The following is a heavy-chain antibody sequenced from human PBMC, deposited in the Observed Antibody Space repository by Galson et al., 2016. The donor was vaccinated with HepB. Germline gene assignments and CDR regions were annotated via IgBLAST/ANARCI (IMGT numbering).Heavy chain of an antibody. CDR3: ARWSDSHGFDP. V-gene: IGHV3-9*01. Sequence: SLRLSCAASGFTFSSYAMNWVRQAPGKGLQWVSGVTWNSENIGYADSVKGRFTISRDNANNSLYLQMNSLRAEDTAVFYCARWSDSHGFDPWGQGTLVTVSS. D-gene: IGHD3-3*01. J-gene: IGHJ5*02. CDR2: VTWNSENI. CDR1: GFTFSSYA.